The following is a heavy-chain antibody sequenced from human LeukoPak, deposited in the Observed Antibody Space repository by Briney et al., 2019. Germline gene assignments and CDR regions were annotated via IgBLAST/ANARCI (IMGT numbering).Heavy chain of an antibody. J-gene: IGHJ6*03. CDR3: ARDRGYDFWSGYPQAYYYYYYMDV. Sequence: ASVKVSCKASGYTFTSYYMHWVRQAPGQGLEWMGIINPSGGSTSYAQKFQGSVTMTRDMSTSTVYMELSSLRSEDTAVYYCARDRGYDFWSGYPQAYYYYYYMDVWGKGTTVTVSS. D-gene: IGHD3-3*01. CDR2: INPSGGST. CDR1: GYTFTSYY. V-gene: IGHV1-46*01.